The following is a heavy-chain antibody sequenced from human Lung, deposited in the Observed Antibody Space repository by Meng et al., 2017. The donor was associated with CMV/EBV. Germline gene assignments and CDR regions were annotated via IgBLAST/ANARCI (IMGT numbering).Heavy chain of an antibody. D-gene: IGHD6-19*01. CDR2: IYHSGST. Sequence: QLRGAGPGPAKPSGTLSLTCAVSGGSISSSNWWSWVRQPPGKGLEWIGEIYHSGSTNYNPSLKSRVTISVDKSKNQFSLNLSSVTAADTAVYYCARVGQWLPIDYWGQGTLVTVS. V-gene: IGHV4-4*02. CDR1: GGSISSSNW. J-gene: IGHJ4*02. CDR3: ARVGQWLPIDY.